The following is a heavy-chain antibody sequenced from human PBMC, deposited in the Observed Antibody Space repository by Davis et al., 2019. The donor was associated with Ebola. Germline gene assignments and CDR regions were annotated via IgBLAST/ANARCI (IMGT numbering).Heavy chain of an antibody. V-gene: IGHV3-33*01. CDR3: ARDGLGV. CDR2: IWYDGSNK. CDR1: GFTFSSYG. J-gene: IGHJ6*02. Sequence: GESLKISCAASGFTFSSYGMHWVRQAQGKGLEWVAVIWYDGSNKYYADSVTGRFTISKDNSKNTLYLQMNSLRAEDTAVYYCARDGLGVWGQGTTVTVSS.